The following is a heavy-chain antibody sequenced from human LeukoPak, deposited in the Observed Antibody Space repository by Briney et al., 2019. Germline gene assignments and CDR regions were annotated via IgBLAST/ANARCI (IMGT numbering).Heavy chain of an antibody. Sequence: GGSLRLSCAASGFTFNNYGMHWVRQAPGKGLEWVAVISYDGRNKHYPDSVKGRFTISRDISTDTLWLQMDSLRTEDTAVYYCAKGPLGGTAAAIDYWGQGTLVTVSS. D-gene: IGHD2-2*01. CDR2: ISYDGRNK. CDR3: AKGPLGGTAAAIDY. V-gene: IGHV3-30*18. CDR1: GFTFNNYG. J-gene: IGHJ4*02.